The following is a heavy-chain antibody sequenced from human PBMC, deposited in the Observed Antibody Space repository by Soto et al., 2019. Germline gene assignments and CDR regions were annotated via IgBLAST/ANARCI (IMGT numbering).Heavy chain of an antibody. V-gene: IGHV4-31*03. D-gene: IGHD6-25*01. CDR3: ARESGGYDSSTRYGLDV. Sequence: SETLSLTCSVSGGSISSVGHYWTWIRQQPGKGLEWIGYIYYSGSTDYNPSLKSRVTISVDRSKNQFSLNLSSVTAADTAIYYCARESGGYDSSTRYGLDVWGQGTTVTVSS. J-gene: IGHJ6*02. CDR1: GGSISSVGHY. CDR2: IYYSGST.